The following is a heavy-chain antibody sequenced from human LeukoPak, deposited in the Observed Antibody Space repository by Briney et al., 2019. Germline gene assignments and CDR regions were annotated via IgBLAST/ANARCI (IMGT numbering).Heavy chain of an antibody. CDR3: ARGYSSGLHFDY. D-gene: IGHD6-19*01. CDR1: GFTLSSYW. J-gene: IGHJ4*02. Sequence: YPGGSLRLSCAASGFTLSSYWMHWVRQVPGKGLVWVSRIKSDGSDTRYADSVKGRFTIPRGNAKNTLYLQMNSLRAEDTAVYYCARGYSSGLHFDYWGQGTLVTVSS. V-gene: IGHV3-74*01. CDR2: IKSDGSDT.